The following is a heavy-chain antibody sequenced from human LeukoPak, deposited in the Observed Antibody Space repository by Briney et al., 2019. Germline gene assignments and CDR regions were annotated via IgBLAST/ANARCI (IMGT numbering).Heavy chain of an antibody. V-gene: IGHV5-51*01. CDR1: GYIFTSYW. D-gene: IGHD2-15*01. Sequence: GESLKISCKGSGYIFTSYWIGWGRQMPGKGLEWRGIIYPSGSDTRYSPSSQGRVTISADKSMSTAYLQLSSLKAADTAMYYCESRGCSGGSCYRFFGPLGNKPRSSGAFDIWGQGTMVTVSS. CDR2: IYPSGSDT. J-gene: IGHJ3*02. CDR3: ESRGCSGGSCYRFFGPLGNKPRSSGAFDI.